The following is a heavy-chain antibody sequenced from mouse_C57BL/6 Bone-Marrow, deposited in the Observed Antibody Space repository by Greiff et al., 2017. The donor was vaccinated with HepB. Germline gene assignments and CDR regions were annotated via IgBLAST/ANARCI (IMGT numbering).Heavy chain of an antibody. V-gene: IGHV1-39*01. CDR2: INPNYGTT. CDR3: AFITPVVGVDY. D-gene: IGHD1-1*01. J-gene: IGHJ2*01. CDR1: GYSFTDYN. Sequence: EVKVVESGPELVKPGASVKISCKASGYSFTDYNMNWVKQSNGKSLEWIGVINPNYGTTSYNQKFKGKATLTVDQSSSTAYMQLNSLTSEDSAVYYCAFITPVVGVDYWGQGTTLTVSS.